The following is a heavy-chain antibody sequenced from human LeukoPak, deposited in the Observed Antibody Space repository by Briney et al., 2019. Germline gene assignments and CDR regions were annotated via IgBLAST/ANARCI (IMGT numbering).Heavy chain of an antibody. J-gene: IGHJ6*03. Sequence: ASVKVSCKASGYTFTNYDINWVRQAAGQGLEWMGWISAYNGNTNYAQKLQGRVTMTTDTSTSTAYMELRSLRSDDTAVYYCAREGYQTHGGMDVWGKGTTVTVSS. CDR2: ISAYNGNT. CDR1: GYTFTNYD. V-gene: IGHV1-18*01. D-gene: IGHD2-2*01. CDR3: AREGYQTHGGMDV.